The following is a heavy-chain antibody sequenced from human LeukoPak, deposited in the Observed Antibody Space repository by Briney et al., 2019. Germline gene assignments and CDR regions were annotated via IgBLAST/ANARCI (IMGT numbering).Heavy chain of an antibody. Sequence: PGGSLRLSCAASGFTFSNAWMSWVRQAPGKGLEWVGRIKSKTDGGTTDYAAPVKGRFTISRDDSKNTLYLQMNSLKTEDTAVYYCTTSGSGSYCMIQFDYWGQGTLVTVSS. CDR3: TTSGSGSYCMIQFDY. D-gene: IGHD3-10*01. V-gene: IGHV3-15*01. CDR2: IKSKTDGGTT. CDR1: GFTFSNAW. J-gene: IGHJ4*02.